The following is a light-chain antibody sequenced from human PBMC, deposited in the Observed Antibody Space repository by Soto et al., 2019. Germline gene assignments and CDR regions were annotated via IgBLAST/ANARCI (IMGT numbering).Light chain of an antibody. J-gene: IGLJ1*01. CDR2: QDS. Sequence: SYELTQPPSVSVSPGQTASITCSGDKLGDRYACWYQQKPGQSPVLVIYQDSKRPSGIPNRFSGSNSGNTATLTISRVEAGDEADYYCQVWDNVDDHIYVFGTGTKVTVL. CDR3: QVWDNVDDHIYV. CDR1: KLGDRY. V-gene: IGLV3-1*01.